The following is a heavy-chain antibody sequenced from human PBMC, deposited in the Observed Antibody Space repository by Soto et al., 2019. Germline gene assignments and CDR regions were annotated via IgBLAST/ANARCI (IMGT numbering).Heavy chain of an antibody. J-gene: IGHJ5*02. Sequence: PSETLSLTCIVSGGSINSSSYFWGWVRQPPGKGLEWIGSIYYSGSTYYNPSLRSRVTISVDTSKNQFSLKLSSVTAADTAVFYCARHYSSGSRNWFDPWGQGTRVTSPQ. CDR2: IYYSGST. CDR3: ARHYSSGSRNWFDP. V-gene: IGHV4-39*01. CDR1: GGSINSSSYF. D-gene: IGHD6-19*01.